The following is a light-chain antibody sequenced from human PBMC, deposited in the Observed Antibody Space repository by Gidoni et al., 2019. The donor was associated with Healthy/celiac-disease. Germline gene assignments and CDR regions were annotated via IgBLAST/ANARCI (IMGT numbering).Light chain of an antibody. CDR3: QQYYSTLFT. CDR2: WAS. CDR1: QSVLYSSNNKNY. Sequence: DIVMTQSPDSLAVSLGERATINCKSSQSVLYSSNNKNYLAWYQQKPGQPPKLRIYWASTRESGVPDRFSGSGSGTDFTLTISSLQAEDVAVYYCQQYYSTLFTFGGGTKVEIK. J-gene: IGKJ4*01. V-gene: IGKV4-1*01.